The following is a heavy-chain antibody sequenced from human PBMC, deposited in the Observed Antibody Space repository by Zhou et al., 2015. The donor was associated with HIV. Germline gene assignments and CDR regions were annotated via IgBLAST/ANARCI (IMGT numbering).Heavy chain of an antibody. V-gene: IGHV1-18*01. CDR3: AGHFLSDTRIRSRPWT. J-gene: IGHJ4*02. Sequence: QVQLVQSGAEVKKPGASVKVSCKASGYTFTSYGISWVRQAPGQGLEWMGWISAYNGNTNYAQKLQGRVTITADKSTGTAYMELSSLRSDDTAVYYCAGHFLSDTRIRSRPWTWAQGTLVTVSS. D-gene: IGHD1-1*01. CDR2: ISAYNGNT. CDR1: GYTFTSYG.